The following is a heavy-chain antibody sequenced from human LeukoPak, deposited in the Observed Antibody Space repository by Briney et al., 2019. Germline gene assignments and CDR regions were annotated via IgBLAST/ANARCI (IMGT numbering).Heavy chain of an antibody. Sequence: GESLKISCKGSGYTFTSYWIGWVRQMPGKGLEWMGMVYPGDSDTRYNPSFQGQVTISADKSINTAYLQWSSLKASDTAVYYCARAADASSGYSYWGQGTLVTVSS. CDR2: VYPGDSDT. J-gene: IGHJ4*02. V-gene: IGHV5-51*01. CDR3: ARAADASSGYSY. CDR1: GYTFTSYW. D-gene: IGHD3-22*01.